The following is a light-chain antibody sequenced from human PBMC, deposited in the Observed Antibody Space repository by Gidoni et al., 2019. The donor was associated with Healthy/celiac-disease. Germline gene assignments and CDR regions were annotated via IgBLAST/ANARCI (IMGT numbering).Light chain of an antibody. CDR3: QQYNNRWT. Sequence: EIVMTQSPATLSVSPGERATLSCRASQSVSSNLAWYQQKPGQAPRLLIYGASTRATGIPARFSGSGSGTEFTLTIRSLQSEDFAVYYCQQYNNRWTFGQGTKVEIK. V-gene: IGKV3-15*01. CDR1: QSVSSN. CDR2: GAS. J-gene: IGKJ1*01.